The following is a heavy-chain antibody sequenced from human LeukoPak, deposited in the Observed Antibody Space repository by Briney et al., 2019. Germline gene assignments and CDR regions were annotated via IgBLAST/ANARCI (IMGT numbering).Heavy chain of an antibody. D-gene: IGHD6-13*01. CDR1: GFTFSSYW. V-gene: IGHV3-74*01. CDR2: IDTDGSST. J-gene: IGHJ4*02. CDR3: ARSGYSSSWYGGVFDY. Sequence: GGSLRLSCAASGFTFSSYWMHWARQAPGKGLVWVSRIDTDGSSTSYADSVKGRFTISRDNAKNTLYLQMNSLRAEDTAVYYCARSGYSSSWYGGVFDYWGQGTLVTVSS.